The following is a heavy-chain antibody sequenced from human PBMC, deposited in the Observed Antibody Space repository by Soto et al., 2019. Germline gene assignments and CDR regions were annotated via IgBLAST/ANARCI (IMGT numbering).Heavy chain of an antibody. J-gene: IGHJ4*02. CDR2: ISSSSSYI. V-gene: IGHV3-21*06. Sequence: EVQLVESGGGLVKPGGSLRLSCAASGFTFSNNGMNWVRQAPGKGLEWVSSISSSSSYIYYADSVKGRFTISRDNAKNSVYLHMSNRRAEDTAVDYCARLVWRGSAVWDNWGQGTLVPVSS. D-gene: IGHD6-19*01. CDR1: GFTFSNNG. CDR3: ARLVWRGSAVWDN.